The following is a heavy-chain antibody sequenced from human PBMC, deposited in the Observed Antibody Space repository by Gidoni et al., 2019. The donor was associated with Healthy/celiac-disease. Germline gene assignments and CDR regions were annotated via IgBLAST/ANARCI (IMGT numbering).Heavy chain of an antibody. CDR3: ATGRNYYDSSGYYYPRAYDY. D-gene: IGHD3-22*01. CDR2: FDPEDGET. V-gene: IGHV1-24*01. CDR1: GYTLTELS. Sequence: QVQLVQSGAEVKKPGASVKVSCKVSGYTLTELSMHWVRQATGKGLEWMGGFDPEDGETIYAQKFQGRVTMTEDTSTDTAYMELSSLRSEDTAVYYCATGRNYYDSSGYYYPRAYDYWGQGTLVTVSS. J-gene: IGHJ4*02.